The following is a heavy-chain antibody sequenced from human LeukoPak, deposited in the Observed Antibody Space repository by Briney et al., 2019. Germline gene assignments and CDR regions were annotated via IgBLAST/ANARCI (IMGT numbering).Heavy chain of an antibody. Sequence: GSLRLSCAASGFTFSTYTMHWVRQAPGKGLVWVSRINSDGSSTSYADSVKGRFTISRDNAKNTLYLQMNSLRAEDTAVYYCARENYGPYFDYWGQGTLVTVSS. V-gene: IGHV3-74*01. CDR3: ARENYGPYFDY. CDR2: INSDGSST. CDR1: GFTFSTYT. D-gene: IGHD4-17*01. J-gene: IGHJ4*02.